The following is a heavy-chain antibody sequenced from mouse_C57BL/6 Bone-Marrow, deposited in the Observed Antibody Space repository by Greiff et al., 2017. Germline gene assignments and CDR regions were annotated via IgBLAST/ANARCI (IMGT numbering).Heavy chain of an antibody. V-gene: IGHV1-54*01. J-gene: IGHJ3*01. CDR1: GYAFTNYL. D-gene: IGHD4-1*01. CDR2: INPGRGGP. CDR3: ARSKNCDSWFAY. Sequence: QVQLQQSGAELVRPGPSVPVSCKASGYAFTNYLIEWVKQRPGQGLEWIGVINPGRGGPNYNEKFKGKATLTADKSSRTAFMQLSSLTSEDYAVYFCARSKNCDSWFAYWGQVTLVTVSA.